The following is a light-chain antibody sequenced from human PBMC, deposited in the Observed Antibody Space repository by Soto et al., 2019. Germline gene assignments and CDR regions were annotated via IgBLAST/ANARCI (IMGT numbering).Light chain of an antibody. CDR3: QAWDSSPVV. CDR1: KLGDKY. CDR2: QDS. V-gene: IGLV3-1*01. J-gene: IGLJ2*01. Sequence: YELTQPPSVSVSPGQTASITCSGDKLGDKYACWYQQKPGQSPVLVIYQDSKRPSGIPERFSGSNSGNTATLTISGTQAMDEADYYCQAWDSSPVVFGGGTKLTVL.